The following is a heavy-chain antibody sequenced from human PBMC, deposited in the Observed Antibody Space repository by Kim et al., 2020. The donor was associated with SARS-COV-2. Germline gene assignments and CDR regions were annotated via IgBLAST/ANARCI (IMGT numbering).Heavy chain of an antibody. D-gene: IGHD1-26*01. CDR2: ISAYNGNT. CDR3: ARRDYSHDAFDI. Sequence: ASVKVSCKASGYIFTNYGVSWVRQAPGQGLEWMGWISAYNGNTNYAQKLQGRVTMTTDTSTSTAYMELRSLRSDDTAVYYCARRDYSHDAFDIWGQGTMVTVSS. V-gene: IGHV1-18*01. CDR1: GYIFTNYG. J-gene: IGHJ3*02.